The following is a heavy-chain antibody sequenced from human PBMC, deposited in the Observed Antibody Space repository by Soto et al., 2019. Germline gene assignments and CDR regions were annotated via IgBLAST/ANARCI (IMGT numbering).Heavy chain of an antibody. V-gene: IGHV3-23*01. J-gene: IGHJ4*02. CDR3: AKAXKRSYYYGSGPLDY. D-gene: IGHD3-10*01. Sequence: GGSLRLSCAASGFTFSSYAMSWVRQAPGKGLEWVSAISGSGGSTYYADSVKGRFTISRDNSKNTLYLQMNSLRAEDTAVYYCAKAXKRSYYYGSGPLDYWGQGTLVTVSS. CDR2: ISGSGGST. CDR1: GFTFSSYA.